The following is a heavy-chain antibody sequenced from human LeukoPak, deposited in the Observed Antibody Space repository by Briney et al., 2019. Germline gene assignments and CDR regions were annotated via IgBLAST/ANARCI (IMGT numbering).Heavy chain of an antibody. V-gene: IGHV4-34*01. CDR2: INHSGST. J-gene: IGHJ4*02. CDR3: ARVPDVDTAMVLDY. D-gene: IGHD5-18*01. Sequence: PSETLSLTCAVYGGSFSGYYWSWIRQPPGKGLEWIGEINHSGSTNYNPSLKSRVTISVDTSKNQFSLKLSSVTAADTAVYYCARVPDVDTAMVLDYWGQGTLATVSS. CDR1: GGSFSGYY.